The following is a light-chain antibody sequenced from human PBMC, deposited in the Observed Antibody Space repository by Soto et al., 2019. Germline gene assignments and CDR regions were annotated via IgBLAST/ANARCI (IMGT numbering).Light chain of an antibody. Sequence: ESVLTQFAGTLSLSPGERATLSCRASQSVSSSYLAWYQQKPGQAPRLLIYGASSRATGIPDRFSGSGSGTDFTLTISRLEPEDFAVYYCQQYGSSPLTFGGGTKVDIK. V-gene: IGKV3-20*01. J-gene: IGKJ4*01. CDR2: GAS. CDR1: QSVSSSY. CDR3: QQYGSSPLT.